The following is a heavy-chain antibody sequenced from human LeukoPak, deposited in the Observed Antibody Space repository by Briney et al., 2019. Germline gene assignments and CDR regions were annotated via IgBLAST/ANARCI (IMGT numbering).Heavy chain of an antibody. J-gene: IGHJ4*02. D-gene: IGHD6-19*01. Sequence: GGSLRLSCAASGFTFSSNYMSWVRQSPGKGLEWVSVIYSGGNTFYADSVKGRFTTSRDNSKNTVYLQMNNLRAEDTAVYYCARNPVAGAYWGQGTLVTVSS. V-gene: IGHV3-53*01. CDR3: ARNPVAGAY. CDR1: GFTFSSNY. CDR2: IYSGGNT.